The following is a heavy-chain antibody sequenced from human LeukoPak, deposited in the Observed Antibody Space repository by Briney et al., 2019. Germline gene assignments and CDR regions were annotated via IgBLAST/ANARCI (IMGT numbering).Heavy chain of an antibody. J-gene: IGHJ4*02. V-gene: IGHV3-33*01. CDR1: GFTFSRYG. D-gene: IGHD6-13*01. CDR3: ARNSYSGSYYLDD. Sequence: GRSLTLSCAASGFTFSRYGMHWVRQAPGKGLEWVAVIWYDGSNKDYGDSVKGRFTISRDNSKNTLYLQMNSLRAEDTAVYYCARNSYSGSYYLDDWGQGSLVTVSS. CDR2: IWYDGSNK.